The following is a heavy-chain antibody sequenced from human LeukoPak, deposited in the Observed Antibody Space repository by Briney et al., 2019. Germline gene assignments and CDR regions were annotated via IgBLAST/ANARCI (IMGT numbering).Heavy chain of an antibody. Sequence: KPGGSLRLSCAASGFTFSTAWMSWVRQAPGKGLEWVGRIKSKTDGGTTDYAAPVKGRFTISRDDSKNTLYLEMNSLKTEDTALYYCSTDIYYSDSSGNDAFDIWGQGTMVTVSS. CDR1: GFTFSTAW. D-gene: IGHD3-22*01. CDR2: IKSKTDGGTT. CDR3: STDIYYSDSSGNDAFDI. V-gene: IGHV3-15*01. J-gene: IGHJ3*02.